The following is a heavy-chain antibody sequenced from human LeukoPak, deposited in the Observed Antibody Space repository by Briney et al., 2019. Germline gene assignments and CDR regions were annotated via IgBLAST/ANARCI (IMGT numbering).Heavy chain of an antibody. D-gene: IGHD3-3*01. CDR3: ARDQLLTIFGVVITKEHFDY. V-gene: IGHV1-69*04. CDR2: FIPILGIA. CDR1: GGTFSSYA. J-gene: IGHJ4*02. Sequence: SVKVSCKASGGTFSSYAISWVRQAPGQGLEWMGRFIPILGIANYAQKFQGRVTITADKSTSTAYMELSSLRSEDTAVYYCARDQLLTIFGVVITKEHFDYWGQGTLVTVSS.